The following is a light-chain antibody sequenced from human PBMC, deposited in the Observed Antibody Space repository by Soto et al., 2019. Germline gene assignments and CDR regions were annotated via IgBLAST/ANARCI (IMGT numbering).Light chain of an antibody. CDR3: QQSNSFPRT. CDR2: AAS. V-gene: IGKV1-12*01. Sequence: DIQMTQSPSFVSASVGDSVTITCRASQAVSNWLAWYQQKPRGAPRLLIYAASTLQSGVPSRFSGSGSGTDFTLTIRSLQPEDFATYYCQQSNSFPRTFGGGTKVDIK. J-gene: IGKJ4*01. CDR1: QAVSNW.